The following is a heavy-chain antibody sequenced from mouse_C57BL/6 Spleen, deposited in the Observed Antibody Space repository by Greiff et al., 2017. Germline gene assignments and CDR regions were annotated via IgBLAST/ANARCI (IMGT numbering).Heavy chain of an antibody. D-gene: IGHD1-1*01. CDR1: GYTFTSYW. CDR3: ALYGSSSWFAY. CDR2: IDPSDSYT. V-gene: IGHV1-69*01. Sequence: QVQLKQPGAELVMPGASVKLSCKASGYTFTSYWMPWVKQRPGQGLEWIGEIDPSDSYTNYNQKFKGKSTLTVDKSSSTAYMQLSSLTSEDSAVYYCALYGSSSWFAYWGQGTLVTVSA. J-gene: IGHJ3*01.